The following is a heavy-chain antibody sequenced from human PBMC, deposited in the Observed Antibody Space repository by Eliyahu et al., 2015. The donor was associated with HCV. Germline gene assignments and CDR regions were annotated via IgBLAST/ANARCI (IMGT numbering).Heavy chain of an antibody. V-gene: IGHV3-7*03. CDR2: IKQGGSER. CDR3: ARSWGGWFDS. J-gene: IGHJ5*01. CDR1: GFTISSFW. D-gene: IGHD3-16*01. Sequence: ESGGGLVQPGGSLRLSCGVSGFTISSFWMSWVRQAPGKGLQWVANIKQGGSERYYVDSVRGRFTISRDNANNSLYLEMNNLRDDDTATYYCARSWGGWFDSWGQGARVTVSS.